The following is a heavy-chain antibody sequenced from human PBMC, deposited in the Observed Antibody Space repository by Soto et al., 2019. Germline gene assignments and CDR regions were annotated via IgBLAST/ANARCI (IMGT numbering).Heavy chain of an antibody. J-gene: IGHJ2*01. CDR3: ARPLWRDDYNWGYFAL. CDR2: ISYDGSNK. V-gene: IGHV3-30-3*01. D-gene: IGHD4-4*01. CDR1: GFTFRSYA. Sequence: QVQLVESGGGVVQPGRSLRLSCAASGFTFRSYAMHWVRQAPGKGLEWVAVISYDGSNKYYADSVKGRFTISRDNSKNTLYLQMNSLRGEDTAVYYCARPLWRDDYNWGYFALWGRGPLVTVSS.